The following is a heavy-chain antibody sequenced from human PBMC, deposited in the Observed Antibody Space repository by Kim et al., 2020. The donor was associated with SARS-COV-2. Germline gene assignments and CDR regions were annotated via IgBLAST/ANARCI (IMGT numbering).Heavy chain of an antibody. Sequence: SETLSLTCTVSGGSISSYYWSWIRQPPGKGLEWIGYIYYSGSTNYNPSLKSRVTISVDTSKNQFSLKLSSVTAADTAVYYCARFDVGGITGSFDYWGQGTLVTVSS. CDR3: ARFDVGGITGSFDY. V-gene: IGHV4-59*01. J-gene: IGHJ4*02. CDR1: GGSISSYY. CDR2: IYYSGST. D-gene: IGHD1-20*01.